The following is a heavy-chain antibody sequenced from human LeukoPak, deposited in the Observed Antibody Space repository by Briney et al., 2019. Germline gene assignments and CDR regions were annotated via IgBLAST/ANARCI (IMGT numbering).Heavy chain of an antibody. CDR2: VSYEGSNK. V-gene: IGHV3-30*01. J-gene: IGHJ3*02. D-gene: IGHD3-22*01. CDR1: GFTFSSYA. CDR3: ARGSRYYYDSSGYYTGDAFDI. Sequence: GRSLRLSCAASGFTFSSYAMHWVRQAAGKGLAWVAVVSYEGSNKYYADSVKGRFTISRDNSKNTLYLQMNSLRAEDTAVYYCARGSRYYYDSSGYYTGDAFDIWGQGTMVTVSS.